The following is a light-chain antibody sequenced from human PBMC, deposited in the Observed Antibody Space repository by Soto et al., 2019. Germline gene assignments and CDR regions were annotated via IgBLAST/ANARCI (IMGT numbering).Light chain of an antibody. J-gene: IGKJ5*01. Sequence: EIVSTQSPATLSVSPGERATLSCRASQSVSSNLAWYQQKPGQAPRLLIYGASNRATGIPDRFSGSGSGTDFTLTISRLEPEDFAVYYCQQYGSSITFGQGTRLE. V-gene: IGKV3-20*01. CDR2: GAS. CDR3: QQYGSSIT. CDR1: QSVSSN.